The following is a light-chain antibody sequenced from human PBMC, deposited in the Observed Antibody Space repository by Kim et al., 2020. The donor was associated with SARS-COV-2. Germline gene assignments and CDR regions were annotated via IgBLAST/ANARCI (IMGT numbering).Light chain of an antibody. Sequence: EIVLTQSPGTLSLSPGERATLSCRASQSVSSSYLAWYQQKPGQAPRLLIYGASSRATGIPDRFSGSGSGTDFTLTISRLEPEDFAVYYCQQYGSSPYTLGQGTRWET. CDR1: QSVSSSY. V-gene: IGKV3-20*01. CDR2: GAS. J-gene: IGKJ2*01. CDR3: QQYGSSPYT.